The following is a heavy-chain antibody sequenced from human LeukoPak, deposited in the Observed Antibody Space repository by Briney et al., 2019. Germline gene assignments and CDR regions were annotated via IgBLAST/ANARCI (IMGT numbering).Heavy chain of an antibody. CDR3: ARYDRYCSGGDCHYYFDY. Sequence: ASVKVSCKASGYTFTNYAISWVRQAPGQGLEWMGWISVYNGNTKYPQKFQGRVTMTTDTSTSTAYMELRSLRPDDTAVYYCARYDRYCSGGDCHYYFDYWGQGTLVTVSS. D-gene: IGHD2-15*01. V-gene: IGHV1-18*01. J-gene: IGHJ4*02. CDR2: ISVYNGNT. CDR1: GYTFTNYA.